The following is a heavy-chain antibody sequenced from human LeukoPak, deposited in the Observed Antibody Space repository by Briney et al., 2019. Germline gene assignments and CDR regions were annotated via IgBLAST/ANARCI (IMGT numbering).Heavy chain of an antibody. CDR1: GFTFGNYG. J-gene: IGHJ4*02. D-gene: IGHD3-10*01. V-gene: IGHV3-23*01. CDR2: ISGSGGST. Sequence: PGGSLRLSCAASGFTFGNYGMSWFRQAPGKGLEWVSAISGSGGSTYYADSVKGRFTISRDNSKNTLYLQMNSLRAEDTAVYYCAKWGANYYGSGSYFDYWGQGTLVTVSS. CDR3: AKWGANYYGSGSYFDY.